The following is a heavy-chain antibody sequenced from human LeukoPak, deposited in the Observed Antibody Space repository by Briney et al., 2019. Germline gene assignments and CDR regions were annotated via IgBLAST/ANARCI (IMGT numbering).Heavy chain of an antibody. V-gene: IGHV3-21*04. CDR1: GFTFSSYS. Sequence: GGSLRLSCAASGFTFSSYSMNWVRQAPGKGLEWVSSISSSSSYIYYADSVKGRFTISRDNAKNSLYLQMNSLRAEDTAVYYCAKGRITMVRGVDGMDVWGQGTTVTVSS. J-gene: IGHJ6*02. CDR3: AKGRITMVRGVDGMDV. D-gene: IGHD3-10*01. CDR2: ISSSSSYI.